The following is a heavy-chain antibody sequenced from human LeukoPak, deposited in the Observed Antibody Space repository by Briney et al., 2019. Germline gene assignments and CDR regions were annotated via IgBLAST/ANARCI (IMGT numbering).Heavy chain of an antibody. J-gene: IGHJ4*02. D-gene: IGHD6-19*01. V-gene: IGHV4-59*12. CDR2: IYYSGST. CDR3: TRDRGQWLVDY. CDR1: GGSISSYY. Sequence: SETLSLTCTVSGGSISSYYWSWIRQPPGKGLEWIGYIYYSGSTYYNPSLKSRVTISADTSKNQFSLKLSSVTAADTAVYYCTRDRGQWLVDYWGQGTLVTVSS.